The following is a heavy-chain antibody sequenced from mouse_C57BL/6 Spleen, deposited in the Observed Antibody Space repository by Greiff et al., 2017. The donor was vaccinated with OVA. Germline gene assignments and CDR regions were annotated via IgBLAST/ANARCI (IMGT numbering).Heavy chain of an antibody. CDR3: AIGDSAYYGSSPFYYDV. V-gene: IGHV1-22*01. D-gene: IGHD1-1*01. CDR2: INPNNGGN. J-gene: IGHJ1*03. CDR1: GYTFTDYN. Sequence: EVKLQQSGPELVKPGASVKMSCTASGYTFTDYNMHWVKQSHGKSLEWIGYINPNNGGNSYNQKFKGKATLTVNTSSSTAYMELRSLTADDSAFYYCAIGDSAYYGSSPFYYDVWGTGTTVTVSS.